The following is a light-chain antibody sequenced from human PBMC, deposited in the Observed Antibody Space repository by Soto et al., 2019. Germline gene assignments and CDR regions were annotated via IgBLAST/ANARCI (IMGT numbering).Light chain of an antibody. V-gene: IGKV3-15*01. CDR2: GAS. Sequence: EIVMTQSPATLSVSPGERATLSCRASQSVNSNLVWYQQKPGQAPRLLIYGASTRATSIPGRFSGSGYGTEFTLTISSLQSEEFAVYYCQQYNNWLWTFGQGTKVEIK. J-gene: IGKJ1*01. CDR1: QSVNSN. CDR3: QQYNNWLWT.